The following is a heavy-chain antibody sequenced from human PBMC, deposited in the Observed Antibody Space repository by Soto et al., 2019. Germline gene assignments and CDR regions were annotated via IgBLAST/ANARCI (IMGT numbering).Heavy chain of an antibody. D-gene: IGHD6-19*01. CDR1: GDSISNSRW. J-gene: IGHJ3*01. Sequence: QVQLQESGPGLVKPSGTLSLTCAVSGDSISNSRWWTWVRQPPGKGLEWIGDIFQSGDTNYNPSLKSRVFISVDKSQNQFSLKVSSVTAADTAVYYCADSTGWYRHDVWGQGTLVTVSS. CDR3: ADSTGWYRHDV. V-gene: IGHV4-4*02. CDR2: IFQSGDT.